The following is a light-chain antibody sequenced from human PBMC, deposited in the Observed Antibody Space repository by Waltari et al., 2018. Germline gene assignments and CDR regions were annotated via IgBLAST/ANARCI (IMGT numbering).Light chain of an antibody. CDR3: QQYENLPPLT. J-gene: IGKJ4*01. CDR2: GAS. CDR1: QDIVNF. V-gene: IGKV1-33*01. Sequence: DIQMTLSPSSLSASVGDRVTITCQASQDIVNFLNWYQQKPGKAPKLLIYGASNLQTGVPSRFSGSGSGTYFTFTISSLQPEDIATYYCQQYENLPPLTFGGGTKVEIK.